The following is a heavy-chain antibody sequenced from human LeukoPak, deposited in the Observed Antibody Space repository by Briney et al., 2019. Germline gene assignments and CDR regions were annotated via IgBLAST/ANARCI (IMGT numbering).Heavy chain of an antibody. Sequence: PGGSLRLSCAASGFTFSSYGMRWVRQAPGKGLEWVAVISYDGSNKFYADSVKGRFTISRDNSKNTLSLQMNSLRAEDTAVYYCARDRRSSGWYYFDYWGQGTLVSVSS. D-gene: IGHD6-19*01. J-gene: IGHJ4*02. CDR1: GFTFSSYG. CDR2: ISYDGSNK. V-gene: IGHV3-33*01. CDR3: ARDRRSSGWYYFDY.